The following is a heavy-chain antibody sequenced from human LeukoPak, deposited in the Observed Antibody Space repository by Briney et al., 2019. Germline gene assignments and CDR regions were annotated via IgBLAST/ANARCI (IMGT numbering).Heavy chain of an antibody. CDR3: ASACTNGVCYTEGWFDP. J-gene: IGHJ5*02. CDR2: IIPIFGTA. Sequence: SVKVSCKASGGTFSSYAVSWVRQAPGQGLEWMGGIIPIFGTASYAQKFQGRVTITADESTSTAYMELSSLRSEDTAVYYCASACTNGVCYTEGWFDPWGQGTLVTVSS. CDR1: GGTFSSYA. D-gene: IGHD2-8*01. V-gene: IGHV1-69*13.